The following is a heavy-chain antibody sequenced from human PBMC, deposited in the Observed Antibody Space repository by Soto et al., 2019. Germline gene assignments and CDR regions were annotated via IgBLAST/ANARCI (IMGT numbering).Heavy chain of an antibody. V-gene: IGHV4-39*01. CDR2: IYYSGST. CDR3: ARRYGSGSYYNLLVAPDAFDI. J-gene: IGHJ3*02. CDR1: GGSISSSSYY. D-gene: IGHD3-10*01. Sequence: SETLSLTCTVSGGSISSSSYYWGWIRQPPGKGLEWIGSIYYSGSTYYNPSLKSRVTISVDTSKNQFSLKLSSVTAADTAVYYCARRYGSGSYYNLLVAPDAFDISGQGTMLTLSS.